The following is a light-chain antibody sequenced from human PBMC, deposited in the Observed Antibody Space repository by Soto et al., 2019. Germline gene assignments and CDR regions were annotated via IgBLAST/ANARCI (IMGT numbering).Light chain of an antibody. V-gene: IGLV2-14*03. Sequence: QSALTQPASVSGSPGQSITISCTGTSSDIGGYKYVSWYQQHPGKAPKLMIYDVSYRPSGVPNRFSGSKSGNTASLTISGLQVEDEADYYCSSYTTSTTPWVFGGGTKLTVL. CDR1: SSDIGGYKY. CDR3: SSYTTSTTPWV. J-gene: IGLJ3*02. CDR2: DVS.